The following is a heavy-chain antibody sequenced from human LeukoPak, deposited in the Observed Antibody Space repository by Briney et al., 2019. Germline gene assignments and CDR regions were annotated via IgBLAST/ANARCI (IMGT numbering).Heavy chain of an antibody. CDR1: GGSISSSSYY. Sequence: SETLSLTCTVSGGSISSSSYYWGWIRQPPGKGLEWIGSIYYSGSTYYNPSLKSRVTISVDTSKSQFSLKLSSVTAADTAVYYCATEYDFWSGYPSITGFDPWGQGTLVTVSS. J-gene: IGHJ5*02. CDR2: IYYSGST. V-gene: IGHV4-39*01. D-gene: IGHD3-3*01. CDR3: ATEYDFWSGYPSITGFDP.